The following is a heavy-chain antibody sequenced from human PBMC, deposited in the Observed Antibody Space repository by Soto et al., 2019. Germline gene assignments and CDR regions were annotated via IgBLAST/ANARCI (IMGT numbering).Heavy chain of an antibody. CDR2: ISGSGIST. CDR1: GFTFRSYA. V-gene: IGHV3-23*01. CDR3: AKEPVGPDWYFDL. J-gene: IGHJ2*01. Sequence: DVQLLESGGGLVQPGGSLRLSCAASGFTFRSYAMSWVRQAPGKGLAWVSGISGSGISTHYADSVKGRFTVSRDNSKNTLYLQMNSLRAEDTAVYHCAKEPVGPDWYFDLWGRGTLVTVSS.